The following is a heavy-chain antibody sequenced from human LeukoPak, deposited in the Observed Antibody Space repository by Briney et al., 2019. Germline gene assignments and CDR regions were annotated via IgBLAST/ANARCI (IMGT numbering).Heavy chain of an antibody. J-gene: IGHJ6*03. CDR2: ISSNVSIT. V-gene: IGHV3-48*03. Sequence: GGSLRLSCAASGFTFSTYEMNWVRQAPGKGLEWVSYISSNVSITYYADSVKGRFTISRDNAKNSLYLQMNSLRAEDTAVYYCAKPVSYYYYYYMDVWGKGTTVTISS. CDR3: AKPVSYYYYYYMDV. CDR1: GFTFSTYE. D-gene: IGHD1-14*01.